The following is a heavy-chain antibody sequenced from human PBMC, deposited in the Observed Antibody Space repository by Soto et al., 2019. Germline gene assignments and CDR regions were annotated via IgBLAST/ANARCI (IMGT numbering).Heavy chain of an antibody. CDR2: VSGSGGST. CDR3: AKAIGVSPVAALDI. J-gene: IGHJ3*02. Sequence: GGSLRLSCAASGFTFSNYAMNWVRQAPGKGLEWVSGVSGSGGSTYYADSVKGRSTISRDNSKNTLYLQMNSLRAEDPAVYYCAKAIGVSPVAALDIWGQGTMVTVS. CDR1: GFTFSNYA. D-gene: IGHD2-8*01. V-gene: IGHV3-23*01.